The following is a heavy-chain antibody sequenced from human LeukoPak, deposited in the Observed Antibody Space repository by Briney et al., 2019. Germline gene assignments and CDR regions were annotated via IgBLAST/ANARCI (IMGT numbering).Heavy chain of an antibody. CDR2: ISNNGGYT. D-gene: IGHD4-23*01. V-gene: IGHV3-23*01. CDR3: AKLTTVVTNFDY. CDR1: GFTFSSSA. J-gene: IGHJ4*02. Sequence: GGSLRLSCAASGFTFSSSAISWVRQAPGKGLEWVSAISNNGGYTYYADSVQGRFTISRDNSKNTLYLQMNSLRAEDTAVYYCAKLTTVVTNFDYWGQGTLVTVSS.